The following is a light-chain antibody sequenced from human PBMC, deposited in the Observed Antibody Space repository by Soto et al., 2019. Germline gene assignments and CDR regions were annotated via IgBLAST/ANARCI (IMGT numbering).Light chain of an antibody. CDR2: GVY. V-gene: IGKV3-15*01. J-gene: IGKJ2*01. CDR3: QQGHDWPLT. CDR1: QSISGE. Sequence: EIVMTQSTATLSVSPGERATLSCRASQSISGELAWYQQRPGQPPRLLIYGVYTRATGVPDRFSGSGSGSDFNLAISWMQPEDFAVFYCQQGHDWPLTCGQGT.